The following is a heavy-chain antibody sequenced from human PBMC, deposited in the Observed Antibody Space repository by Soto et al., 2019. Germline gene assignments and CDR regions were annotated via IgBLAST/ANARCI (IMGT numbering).Heavy chain of an antibody. V-gene: IGHV3-30*18. Sequence: QVQLVEAGVGVVQPGRSLRLSSALSGFTFSSYGMHWVRQAPGKGLEWVAFISYGGSNEDDADSVKGRFAIYRDNSKNMLYLQMNGLRVEDTAVYYCAKGYGGQQLPRGDAFDFWGQGTMVTVSS. D-gene: IGHD6-13*01. J-gene: IGHJ3*01. CDR1: GFTFSSYG. CDR2: ISYGGSNE. CDR3: AKGYGGQQLPRGDAFDF.